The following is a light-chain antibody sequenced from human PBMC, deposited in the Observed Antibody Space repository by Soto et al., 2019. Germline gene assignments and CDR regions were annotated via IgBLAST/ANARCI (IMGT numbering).Light chain of an antibody. Sequence: QSALTQPASVSGSPGQSITISCTGTSSDIGGYNYVSWYQQHPGKAPKVVIYEVSNRPLGVSNRFSASKSGNTASLIISGLQADDEADYFCSSYRSTTYVFGTGTKVTVL. CDR2: EVS. CDR1: SSDIGGYNY. CDR3: SSYRSTTYV. J-gene: IGLJ1*01. V-gene: IGLV2-14*01.